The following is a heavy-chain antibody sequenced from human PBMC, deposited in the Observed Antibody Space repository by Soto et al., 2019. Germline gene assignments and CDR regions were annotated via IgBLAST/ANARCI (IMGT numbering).Heavy chain of an antibody. V-gene: IGHV3-21*01. Sequence: GXSRRLSCAASGFTFSSYAMSWVRQAPGKGLEWVSSXSSSSXYIYYADSVKAXFTISSDXXNNSLYLQMNSLTDEDKAVYYCARESGPRDFDIWGQGTMVTV. CDR1: GFTFSSYA. CDR2: XSSSSXYI. CDR3: ARESGPRDFDI. J-gene: IGHJ3*02.